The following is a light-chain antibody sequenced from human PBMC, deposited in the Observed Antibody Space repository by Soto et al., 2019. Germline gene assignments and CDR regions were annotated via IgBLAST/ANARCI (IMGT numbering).Light chain of an antibody. J-gene: IGKJ4*01. CDR3: QQFSYPLT. V-gene: IGKV3-20*01. CDR2: DAS. CDR1: QTVRNNY. Sequence: LTQYPGTLSLSPGERSTLSCSSSQTVRNNYLAWYQQKPGQAPRLLIYDASSRATGIPDRFSGGGSGTDFTLTISRLEPEDFAVYYCQQFSYPLTFGGGTKV.